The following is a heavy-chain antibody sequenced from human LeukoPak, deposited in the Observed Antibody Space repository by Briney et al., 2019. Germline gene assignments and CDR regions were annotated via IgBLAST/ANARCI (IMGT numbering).Heavy chain of an antibody. Sequence: GGSLRLSCAASGFTVSGNYMSWVRQAPGKGVEWVSVIYSGGSTYYADSVKGRFTISRDSSKNTLYFQMNSPRAEDTAVYYCARGRDTAMGAFDNWGQGTLVTVSS. D-gene: IGHD5-18*01. J-gene: IGHJ4*02. CDR3: ARGRDTAMGAFDN. V-gene: IGHV3-53*01. CDR2: IYSGGST. CDR1: GFTVSGNY.